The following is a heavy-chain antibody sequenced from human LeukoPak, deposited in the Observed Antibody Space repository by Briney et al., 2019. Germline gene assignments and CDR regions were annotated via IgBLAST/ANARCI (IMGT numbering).Heavy chain of an antibody. J-gene: IGHJ3*02. CDR1: GFTFDDYT. D-gene: IGHD4-23*01. CDR2: ISWDGGST. V-gene: IGHV3-43*01. Sequence: GGSLRLSCAASGFTFDDYTMHWVRQAPGKGLEWVSPISWDGGSTYYADSVKGRFTISRDNSKNSLYLQMNSLRTEDTALYYCAKGSTVVTPGDAFDIWGQGTMVTVSS. CDR3: AKGSTVVTPGDAFDI.